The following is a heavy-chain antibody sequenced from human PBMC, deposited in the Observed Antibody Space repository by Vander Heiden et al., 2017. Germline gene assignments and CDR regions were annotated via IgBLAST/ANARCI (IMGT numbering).Heavy chain of an antibody. J-gene: IGHJ4*02. CDR3: ATGVITTCVPPGGGRY. CDR2: IKSKADGGTI. V-gene: IGHV3-15*01. D-gene: IGHD3-22*01. CDR1: GFPFSNAW. Sequence: EVQLVESGGGLVKPGGSLRLYRAAHGFPFSNAWMSWVRQAPGKGLEWVGRIKSKADGGTIDYAAPVKGRFTISRDDSKNMLYLQMNSLKTEDTAVYYCATGVITTCVPPGGGRYWGQGTLVTVSS.